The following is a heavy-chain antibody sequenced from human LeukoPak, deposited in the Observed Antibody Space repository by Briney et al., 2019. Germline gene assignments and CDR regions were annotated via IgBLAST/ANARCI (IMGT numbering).Heavy chain of an antibody. CDR3: AGALWFGEVLSGFDY. CDR1: GYSFTSYW. V-gene: IGHV5-51*01. Sequence: GESLKISCKGSGYSFTSYWIGWVRKMSGKGLEWMGIIYPGDSDTGYRPSFQGQVTISADKSISTAYLQWNSLKASDTAMYYCAGALWFGEVLSGFDYWGQGTLVTVSS. D-gene: IGHD3-10*01. J-gene: IGHJ4*02. CDR2: IYPGDSDT.